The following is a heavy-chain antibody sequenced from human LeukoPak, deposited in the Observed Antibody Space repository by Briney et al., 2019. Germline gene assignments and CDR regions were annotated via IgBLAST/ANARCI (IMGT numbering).Heavy chain of an antibody. CDR1: GFTFSGYG. J-gene: IGHJ4*02. CDR3: ARDFGFSPSSGYSFDD. D-gene: IGHD3-22*01. CDR2: IWYDGSNR. Sequence: PGGSLRLSCTAPGFTFSGYGIHWVRQAPGKGLEWVAVIWYDGSNRQYADSVKGRFTISRDNSKNTLYLQMNSLRAEDTAVYYCARDFGFSPSSGYSFDDWGQGTLVTVSS. V-gene: IGHV3-33*01.